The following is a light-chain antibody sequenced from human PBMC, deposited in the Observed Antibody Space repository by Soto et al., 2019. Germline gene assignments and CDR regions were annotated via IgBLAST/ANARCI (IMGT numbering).Light chain of an antibody. CDR2: WAS. Sequence: DILVTKSPTSLAVSLGETATINCTSNQRLFYGSNSNNYLAWYQQKPRQPPKLLIYWASTRESGVPDRFSGSGSGTDFTLTISRLQPEDVAIYYCQQYYTTPLTFGGGTKVDI. CDR3: QQYYTTPLT. J-gene: IGKJ4*01. CDR1: QRLFYGSNSNNY. V-gene: IGKV4-1*01.